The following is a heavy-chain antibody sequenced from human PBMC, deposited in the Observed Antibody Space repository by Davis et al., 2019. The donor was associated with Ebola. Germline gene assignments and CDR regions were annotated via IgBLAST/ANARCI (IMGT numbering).Heavy chain of an antibody. CDR3: ARDPKGYYYGMDV. Sequence: GGSLRLSCAASGFIVSNNYMSWVRQAPGKGLEWVSVIYSGGSTYYADSVKGRFTISRDNSKNTLYLQMNSLRAEDTAVYYCARDPKGYYYGMDVWGQGTTVTVSS. CDR1: GFIVSNNY. CDR2: IYSGGST. J-gene: IGHJ6*02. V-gene: IGHV3-66*01.